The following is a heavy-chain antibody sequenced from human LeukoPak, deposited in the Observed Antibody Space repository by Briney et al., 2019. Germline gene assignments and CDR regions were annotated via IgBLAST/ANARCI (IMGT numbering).Heavy chain of an antibody. Sequence: GGSLRLSCAGSGFTFNSYAMTWVRQAPGKGLKWVSGIIGSGGTTYYSDSVKGRFTISRDNSNNTLYLQMNSMRVEDTAVYFCAKGVVDYYDSSGYYPSDLWGQGTLVTVSS. J-gene: IGHJ5*02. CDR2: IIGSGGTT. V-gene: IGHV3-23*01. CDR1: GFTFNSYA. D-gene: IGHD3-22*01. CDR3: AKGVVDYYDSSGYYPSDL.